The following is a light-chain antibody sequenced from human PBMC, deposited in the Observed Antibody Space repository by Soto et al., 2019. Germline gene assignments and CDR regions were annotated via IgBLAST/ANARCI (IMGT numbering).Light chain of an antibody. CDR1: SSDVGGYNY. CDR2: DVS. J-gene: IGLJ2*01. CDR3: SSYTSSSTLV. Sequence: QSVLTQPASVSGSPGQSITISCTGTSSDVGGYNYVSWYQQHPGTAPKLMIYDVSNRPSGVSNRFSGSKSGNTASLTISGVQAEDEADYYCSSYTSSSTLVFGGGTQLTVL. V-gene: IGLV2-14*01.